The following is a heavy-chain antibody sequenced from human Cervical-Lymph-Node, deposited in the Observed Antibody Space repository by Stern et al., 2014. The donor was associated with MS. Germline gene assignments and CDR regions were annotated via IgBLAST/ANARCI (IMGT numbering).Heavy chain of an antibody. J-gene: IGHJ4*02. V-gene: IGHV3-48*02. CDR2: ISSSGSTT. CDR1: GFTLSSYS. D-gene: IGHD1-26*01. CDR3: ARGGGSYRFDY. Sequence: VQLGQSGGGLVQPGGSLRLSCAASGFTLSSYSMNWVRQAPGKGLEWVSYISSSGSTTYYADSVKGRFTISRDNAKNSLYLQINSLRDEDTAMYYCARGGGSYRFDYWGQGTLVTVSS.